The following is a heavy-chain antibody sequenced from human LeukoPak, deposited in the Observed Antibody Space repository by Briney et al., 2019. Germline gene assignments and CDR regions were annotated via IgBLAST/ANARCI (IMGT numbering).Heavy chain of an antibody. Sequence: SETLSLTCTVSGGSISSGGYYWSWIRQPPGKGLEWIGYIYHSGSTYYNPSLKSRVTISVDRSKNQFSLKLSSVTAADTAVYYCAKDRQTVVTSAGGGLDYWGQGTLVTVSS. J-gene: IGHJ4*02. CDR3: AKDRQTVVTSAGGGLDY. V-gene: IGHV4-30-2*01. CDR2: IYHSGST. D-gene: IGHD4-23*01. CDR1: GGSISSGGYY.